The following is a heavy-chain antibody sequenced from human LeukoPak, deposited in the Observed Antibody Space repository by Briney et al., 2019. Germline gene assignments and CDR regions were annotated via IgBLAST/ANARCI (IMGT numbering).Heavy chain of an antibody. J-gene: IGHJ3*02. CDR2: IKKDGNEK. CDR3: ARQETSIYNGAFDI. V-gene: IGHV3-7*01. Sequence: GGSLRLSCAASGLPFSTYWMSWVRQAPGKGLEWVANIKKDGNEKYYVDSVKGRFAISRDNAKNSLYLQMNSLRADDTAVYHCARQETSIYNGAFDIWGQGTMVTVSS. D-gene: IGHD1-1*01. CDR1: GLPFSTYW.